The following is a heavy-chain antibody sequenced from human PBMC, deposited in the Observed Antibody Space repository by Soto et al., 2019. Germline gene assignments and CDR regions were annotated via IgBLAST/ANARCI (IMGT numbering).Heavy chain of an antibody. CDR2: IYYSGST. V-gene: IGHV4-31*03. CDR3: ARGVRGSGRYLAFDI. Sequence: TVSGGSISSSGYYWSWIRQHPGKGLEWIGYIYYSGSTYYNPSLKSRVTISVDTSKNQFSLKLSSVTAADTAVYYCARGVRGSGRYLAFDIWGQGTMVTVSS. CDR1: GGSISSSGYY. D-gene: IGHD3-10*01. J-gene: IGHJ3*02.